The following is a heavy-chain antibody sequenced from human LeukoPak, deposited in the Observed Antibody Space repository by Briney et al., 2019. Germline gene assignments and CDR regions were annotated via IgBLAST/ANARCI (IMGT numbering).Heavy chain of an antibody. CDR1: GGTFSSYA. J-gene: IGHJ6*02. D-gene: IGHD3-3*01. Sequence: ASVKVSCKASGGTFSSYAISWVRQAPGQGLEWMGGIILIFGTANYAQKFQGRVTITADESTSTAYMELSSLRSEDTAVYYCARGLRFLTHLLSADYYYGMDVWGQGTTVTVSS. CDR3: ARGLRFLTHLLSADYYYGMDV. CDR2: IILIFGTA. V-gene: IGHV1-69*13.